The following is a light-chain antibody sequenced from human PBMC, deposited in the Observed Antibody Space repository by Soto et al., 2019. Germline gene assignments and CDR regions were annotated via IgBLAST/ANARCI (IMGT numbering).Light chain of an antibody. Sequence: EIVLTQSPDTLSLSPGESATLSCRASRSVSSNYLAWYQQKPGQAPRLLVAGTSSRATGIPDRFSGSGSGTDFTLTISGLDTEYFAVYYCQKFSSSPPGVTVGGG. CDR2: GTS. J-gene: IGKJ4*01. CDR1: RSVSSNY. CDR3: QKFSSSPPGVT. V-gene: IGKV3-20*01.